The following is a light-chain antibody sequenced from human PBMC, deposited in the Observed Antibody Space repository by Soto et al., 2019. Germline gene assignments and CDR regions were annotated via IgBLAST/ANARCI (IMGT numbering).Light chain of an antibody. CDR2: GDN. CDR3: QSYDRSLSGCRVV. Sequence: QSVLTQPPSVSGAPGQRVTISCIGGSSNIGAGYNVHWYQQLPGTAPKLLISGDNNRPSGVPDRFSGSKSGTSASLAITGLQDEDEADYYRQSYDRSLSGCRVVFGGGTKLTVL. V-gene: IGLV1-40*01. CDR1: SSNIGAGYN. J-gene: IGLJ2*01.